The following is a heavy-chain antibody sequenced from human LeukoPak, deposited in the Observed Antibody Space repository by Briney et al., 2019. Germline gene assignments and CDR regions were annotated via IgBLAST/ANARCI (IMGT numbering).Heavy chain of an antibody. V-gene: IGHV1-69*05. D-gene: IGHD1-1*01. CDR3: ATPHPYESYRFDY. CDR1: GGTFISYA. J-gene: IGHJ4*02. Sequence: SVEVSCKASGGTFISYAISWVRQAPGQGGEWMGGIIPIFGTANYAQKFQGRVTITTDESTSTAYMELSSLRSEDTAVYYCATPHPYESYRFDYWGQGTLVTVSS. CDR2: IIPIFGTA.